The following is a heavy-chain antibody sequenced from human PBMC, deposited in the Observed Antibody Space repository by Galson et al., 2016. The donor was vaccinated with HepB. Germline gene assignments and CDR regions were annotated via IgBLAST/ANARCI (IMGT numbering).Heavy chain of an antibody. CDR1: RGSISSGSYY. Sequence: LSLTCTVSRGSISSGSYYWSWIRQHPGKGLEWIGHVYYSGSAYHNPSLKSRVYISIDTSKNQFSLKLTSVTAADTALYYCASSGREFTYHSFDLWGRGTLVTVSS. J-gene: IGHJ2*01. CDR3: ASSGREFTYHSFDL. CDR2: VYYSGSA. D-gene: IGHD3-10*01. V-gene: IGHV4-31*03.